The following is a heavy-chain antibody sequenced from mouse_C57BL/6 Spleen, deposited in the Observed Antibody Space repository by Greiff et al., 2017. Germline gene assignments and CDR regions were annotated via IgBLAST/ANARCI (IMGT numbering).Heavy chain of an antibody. D-gene: IGHD1-1*01. V-gene: IGHV1-69*01. CDR2: IDPSDSYT. Sequence: QVQLQQPGAELVMPGASVKLSCKASGYTFTSYWMHWVKQRPGQGLEWIGEIDPSDSYTNYNQKFKGKSTLTVDKSSSTAYMHLSSLTSEDSAVYYCARGDGSSYDYWGQGTLGTVSA. J-gene: IGHJ3*01. CDR1: GYTFTSYW. CDR3: ARGDGSSYDY.